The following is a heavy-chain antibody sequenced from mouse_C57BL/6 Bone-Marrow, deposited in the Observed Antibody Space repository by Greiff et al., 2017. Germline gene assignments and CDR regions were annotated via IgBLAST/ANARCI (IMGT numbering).Heavy chain of an antibody. CDR1: GYTFTSSW. Sequence: QVQLQQPGAELVKPGASVKLSCKASGYTFTSSWMHWVKQRPGRGLEWIGRIDPNSGGTKYNEQFKSKDTLTVDQPSSTAYMQLSSLTSEDSAVYYCARSRQLRLPWFAYWGQGTLVTVSA. CDR2: IDPNSGGT. D-gene: IGHD3-2*02. CDR3: ARSRQLRLPWFAY. V-gene: IGHV1-72*01. J-gene: IGHJ3*01.